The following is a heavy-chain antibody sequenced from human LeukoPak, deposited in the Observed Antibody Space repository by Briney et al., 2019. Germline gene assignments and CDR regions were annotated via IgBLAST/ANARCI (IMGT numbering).Heavy chain of an antibody. V-gene: IGHV4-59*11. CDR1: GGSISSHY. J-gene: IGHJ4*02. CDR3: AKSIQLWRYFDY. D-gene: IGHD5-18*01. Sequence: SETLSLTCTVSGGSISSHYWSWIRQPPGKGLEWIGYIYYSGSTNYNPSLKSRVTISVDTSKNQFSLKLSSVTAADTAVYYCAKSIQLWRYFDYWGQGTPVTVSS. CDR2: IYYSGST.